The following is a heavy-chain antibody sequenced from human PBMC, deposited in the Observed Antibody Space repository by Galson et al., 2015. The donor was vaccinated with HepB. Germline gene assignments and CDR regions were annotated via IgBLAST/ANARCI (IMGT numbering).Heavy chain of an antibody. V-gene: IGHV4-39*01. J-gene: IGHJ3*01. Sequence: SETLSLTCTVSGGSISSSSYYWGWIRQPPGKGLEWIGSIYYSGSTYYNPSLKSRVTISVDTSKNQFSLKLSSVTAADTAVYYCASLGGLWNTAMAGGYAFDVWGQGTMVTVSS. CDR1: GGSISSSSYY. CDR3: ASLGGLWNTAMAGGYAFDV. D-gene: IGHD5-18*01. CDR2: IYYSGST.